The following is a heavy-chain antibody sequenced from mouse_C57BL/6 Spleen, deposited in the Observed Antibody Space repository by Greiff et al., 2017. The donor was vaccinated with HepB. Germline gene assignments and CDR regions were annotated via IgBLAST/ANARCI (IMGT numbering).Heavy chain of an antibody. Sequence: QVQLQQPGAELVKPGASVKLSCKASGYTFTSYWMQWVKQRPGQGLEWIGEIDPSDSYTNYNQKFKGKATLTVDTSSSTAYMQLSSLTSEDSAVYYCARSITTVAYYAMDYWGQGTSVTVSS. CDR1: GYTFTSYW. CDR3: ARSITTVAYYAMDY. J-gene: IGHJ4*01. D-gene: IGHD1-1*01. V-gene: IGHV1-50*01. CDR2: IDPSDSYT.